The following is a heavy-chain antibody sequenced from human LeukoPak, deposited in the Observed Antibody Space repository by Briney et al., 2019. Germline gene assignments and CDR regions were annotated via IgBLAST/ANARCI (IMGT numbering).Heavy chain of an antibody. D-gene: IGHD3-9*01. Sequence: GALRLSCAATGFTVRRYYLNWVRHAPGKWPEWATVIYSDGNTYCADSVKGRITTSRDNSKNTLYLQKNSLISEDTPVLYCARAPPGVRIDWPFDYWGQGTLVTVSS. J-gene: IGHJ4*02. CDR1: GFTVRRYY. CDR3: ARAPPGVRIDWPFDY. V-gene: IGHV3-53*01. CDR2: IYSDGNT.